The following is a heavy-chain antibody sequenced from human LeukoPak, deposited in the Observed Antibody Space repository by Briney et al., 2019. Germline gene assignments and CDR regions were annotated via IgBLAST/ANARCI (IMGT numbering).Heavy chain of an antibody. Sequence: SETLSLTCTVSGGSISGYYWTWIRQPAGKRLEWIGRIYTSGSTNYNPSLKSRVTISVDTSKNQFSLKLSSVTAADTAVYYCARDGPDNWFDPWGQGTLVTVSS. V-gene: IGHV4-4*07. CDR1: GGSISGYY. J-gene: IGHJ5*02. CDR2: IYTSGST. CDR3: ARDGPDNWFDP.